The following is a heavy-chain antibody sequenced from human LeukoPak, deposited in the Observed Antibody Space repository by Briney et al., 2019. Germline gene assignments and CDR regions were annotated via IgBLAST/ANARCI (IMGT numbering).Heavy chain of an antibody. V-gene: IGHV5-51*01. CDR1: GYSFPSYW. J-gene: IGHJ6*02. Sequence: GESLKISCKASGYSFPSYWIGWVRQMPGKGLEFMGIIYPGESDSRYSPSFRGQVTISADKSISTAYLQWSSLKASDTAMYYCARHGSGTTPPNRYGMDVWGQGTTVTVSS. D-gene: IGHD1-14*01. CDR2: IYPGESDS. CDR3: ARHGSGTTPPNRYGMDV.